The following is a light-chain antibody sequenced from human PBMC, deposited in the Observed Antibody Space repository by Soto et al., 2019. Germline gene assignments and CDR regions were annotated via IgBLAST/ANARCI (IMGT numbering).Light chain of an antibody. Sequence: DIVMTQSPLSLPVTPGEPASISCRSSQSLLHSNGYNYLDWYLQKPGQSPQLLIYLGSNRASGVPDRFSGSGSGTDFTLKISRVEAEDVGVYYCMQALQPQTFGQGPKVDIK. J-gene: IGKJ1*01. CDR2: LGS. V-gene: IGKV2-28*01. CDR3: MQALQPQT. CDR1: QSLLHSNGYNY.